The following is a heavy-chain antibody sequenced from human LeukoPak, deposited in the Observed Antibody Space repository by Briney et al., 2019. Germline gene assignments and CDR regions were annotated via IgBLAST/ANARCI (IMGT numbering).Heavy chain of an antibody. CDR2: INPNSGGT. CDR3: ARTIVGATYYYYYYMDV. V-gene: IGHV1-2*02. J-gene: IGHJ6*03. D-gene: IGHD1-26*01. Sequence: ASVEVSCKASGYTFTGYYMHWVRQAPGQGLEWMGWINPNSGGTNYAQKFQGRVTMTRDTSISTAYMELSRLRSDDTAVYYCARTIVGATYYYYYYMDVWGKGTTVTVSS. CDR1: GYTFTGYY.